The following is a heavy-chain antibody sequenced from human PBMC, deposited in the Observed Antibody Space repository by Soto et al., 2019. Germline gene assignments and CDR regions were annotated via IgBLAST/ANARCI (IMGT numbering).Heavy chain of an antibody. CDR2: ISGIRDYI. Sequence: PGGSLRLSCAASGFTFSYYALHWVRRAPGKGLEWVSSISGIRDYIRYADSVKGRFTISRDNAKTSLYLQMNSLTAEDTAVYYCAREGVHNYNEYYFDYWGQGTLVTVSS. CDR3: AREGVHNYNEYYFDY. J-gene: IGHJ4*02. CDR1: GFTFSYYA. D-gene: IGHD3-22*01. V-gene: IGHV3-21*06.